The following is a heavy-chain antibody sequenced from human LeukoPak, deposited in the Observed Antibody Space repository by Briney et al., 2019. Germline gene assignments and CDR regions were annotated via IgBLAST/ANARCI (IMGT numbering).Heavy chain of an antibody. J-gene: IGHJ4*02. CDR2: IRFTGSYI. V-gene: IGHV3-21*01. D-gene: IGHD6-19*01. CDR3: ARDLYSSGWHIGSAGY. Sequence: GGSLRLSCVASGFTFSHYSMNWVRQAPGKGLEWVSSIRFTGSYIYYADSVKGRFTISRDDAKNLLSLQMISLRAEDTAVYYCARDLYSSGWHIGSAGYWGQGTLVTVSS. CDR1: GFTFSHYS.